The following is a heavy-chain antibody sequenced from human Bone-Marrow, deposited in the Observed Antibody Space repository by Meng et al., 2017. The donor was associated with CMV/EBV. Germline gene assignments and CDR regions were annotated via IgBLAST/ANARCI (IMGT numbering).Heavy chain of an antibody. V-gene: IGHV4-34*01. CDR2: ITHSGST. CDR3: ATGFRSWSGSYSS. D-gene: IGHD1-26*01. Sequence: QELQQQGGAGLLQSSETLSLTCGADGAPCGDYWSWVRQPPGKGLEWIGEITHSGSTNYNVSLKSRVTISIDTSKNQFSLKLSSVTATDTAVYYCATGFRSWSGSYSSWVQGTLVTVSS. CDR1: GAPCGDY. J-gene: IGHJ4*02.